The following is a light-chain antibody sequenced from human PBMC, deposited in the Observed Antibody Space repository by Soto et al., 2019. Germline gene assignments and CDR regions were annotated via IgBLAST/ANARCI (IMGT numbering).Light chain of an antibody. Sequence: EIVLTQSPATLSLSPGERATLSCRASQSVSSYLAWYQQKPGQAPRLLIYDASNRATGSPARFSGSGSGTDFTLTISSRAPEDFAVYYCQQRSNWPLTFGGGTKVEIK. CDR2: DAS. CDR3: QQRSNWPLT. V-gene: IGKV3-11*01. J-gene: IGKJ4*01. CDR1: QSVSSY.